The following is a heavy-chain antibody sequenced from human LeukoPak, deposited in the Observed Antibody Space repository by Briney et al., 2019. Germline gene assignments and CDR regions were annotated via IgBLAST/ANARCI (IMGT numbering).Heavy chain of an antibody. V-gene: IGHV1-69*13. CDR3: ARGWAAGTHFDY. J-gene: IGHJ4*02. CDR2: IIPIFGTA. D-gene: IGHD6-13*01. CDR1: GGTFSSYA. Sequence: ASVKVSCKASGGTFSSYAISWVRQAPGQGLEWMGGIIPIFGTANYAQKFQGRVTITADESTSTAYMELSSLRSEDTAVYYCARGWAAGTHFDYWGQGTLVTVSS.